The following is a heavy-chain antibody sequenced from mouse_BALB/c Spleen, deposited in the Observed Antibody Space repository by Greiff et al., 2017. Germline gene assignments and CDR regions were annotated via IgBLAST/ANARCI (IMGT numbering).Heavy chain of an antibody. J-gene: IGHJ2*01. V-gene: IGHV14-3*02. CDR2: IDPANGNT. Sequence: EVQLQQSGAELVKPGASVKLSCTASGFNIKDTYMHWVKQRPEQGLEWIGRIDPANGNTKYDPKFQGKATITADTSSNTAYLQLSSLTSEDTAVYYCATPRTGYFDDWGQGTTLTVSS. CDR1: GFNIKDTY. CDR3: ATPRTGYFDD. D-gene: IGHD4-1*01.